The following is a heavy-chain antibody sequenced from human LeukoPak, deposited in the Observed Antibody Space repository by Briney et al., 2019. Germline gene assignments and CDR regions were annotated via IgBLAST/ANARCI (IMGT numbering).Heavy chain of an antibody. CDR2: ISGGTT. CDR3: SRGSGWLSVY. V-gene: IGHV3-49*03. D-gene: IGHD6-19*01. J-gene: IGHJ4*02. Sequence: PGGSLRLSCTASGFTFGDYLMSWFSQAPGKGLEWIGFISGGTTEYAASVKGRFTISRGDSTSIAYLQMNSLTTEDTAVYYCSRGSGWLSVYWGQGTLVTVSS. CDR1: GFTFGDYL.